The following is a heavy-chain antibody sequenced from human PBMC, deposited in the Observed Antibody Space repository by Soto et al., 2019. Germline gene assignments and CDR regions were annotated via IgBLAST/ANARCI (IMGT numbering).Heavy chain of an antibody. CDR3: ARGSNLDYFDY. CDR2: ISYSGSA. J-gene: IGHJ4*02. V-gene: IGHV4-31*03. Sequence: SETLSLTCTVSGDSVTSGNYYWSWIRQHPGKGLEWIGYISYSGSAYYNPSLKSRVTISGDTSKRQFFLKLSSVTAADTAVYYCARGSNLDYFDYWGQGTLVTVSS. D-gene: IGHD2-8*01. CDR1: GDSVTSGNYY.